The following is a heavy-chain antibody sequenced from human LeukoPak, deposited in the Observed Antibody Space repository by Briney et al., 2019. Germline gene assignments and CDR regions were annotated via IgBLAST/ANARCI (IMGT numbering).Heavy chain of an antibody. D-gene: IGHD5-18*01. CDR1: GGSFSGYY. Sequence: PSETLSLTCAVYGGSFSGYYWSWIRQPPGKGLEWIGEINHSGSTNYNPSLKSRVTISVDTSKNQFSPKLSSVTAADTAVYYCARAGGYSYRYLDYWGQGTLVTVSS. CDR3: ARAGGYSYRYLDY. CDR2: INHSGST. V-gene: IGHV4-34*01. J-gene: IGHJ4*02.